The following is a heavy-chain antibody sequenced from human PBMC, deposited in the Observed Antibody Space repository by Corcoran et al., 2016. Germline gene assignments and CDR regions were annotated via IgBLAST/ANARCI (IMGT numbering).Heavy chain of an antibody. CDR1: GFTVSSYS. D-gene: IGHD3-10*01. Sequence: EVQLVESGGGLVKPGGSLRLSCAASGFTVSSYSMNWVRQAPGKGLEWVSSISSSSSYIYYADSVKGRFTISRDNAKNSLYLQMNSLRAEDTAVYYCARVGGSMVRGVQAGYYFDYWGQGTLVTVSS. CDR2: ISSSSSYI. V-gene: IGHV3-21*01. CDR3: ARVGGSMVRGVQAGYYFDY. J-gene: IGHJ4*02.